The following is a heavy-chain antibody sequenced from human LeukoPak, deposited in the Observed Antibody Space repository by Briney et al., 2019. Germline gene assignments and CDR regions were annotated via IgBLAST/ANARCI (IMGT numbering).Heavy chain of an antibody. J-gene: IGHJ4*02. CDR3: ARVDSYSSSSLDY. CDR2: IYYSGST. D-gene: IGHD6-6*01. Sequence: PSETLSLTCTVSGGSISSYYWSWIRQSPGKGLEWIGYIYYSGSTNYNPSLKSRVTMSVDTSKNQYSLKMSSVTAADTAVYYCARVDSYSSSSLDYWGQGTLVTVSS. V-gene: IGHV4-59*08. CDR1: GGSISSYY.